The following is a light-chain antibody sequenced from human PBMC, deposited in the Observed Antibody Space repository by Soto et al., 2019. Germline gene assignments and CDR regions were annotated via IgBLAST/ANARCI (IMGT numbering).Light chain of an antibody. CDR2: DVS. Sequence: QSALTQPRSVSGSPGQSVTISCTGTSSDVGGYNYVSWYQQHPGKAPKLMIYDVSKRPSGVPDRFSGSKSGNTASLTISGRQAEDEADYYCCSYAGGYVVFGGGTQLTV. CDR1: SSDVGGYNY. J-gene: IGLJ3*02. CDR3: CSYAGGYVV. V-gene: IGLV2-11*01.